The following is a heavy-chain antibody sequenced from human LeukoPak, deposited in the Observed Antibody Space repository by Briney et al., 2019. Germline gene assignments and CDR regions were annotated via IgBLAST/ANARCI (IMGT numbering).Heavy chain of an antibody. CDR3: AKSGGYGLIDY. Sequence: SETLSLTCTVSGGSISSGRYYWSWIRQPAGKGLEWIGRIYTSGSTKYNPSLKSRASIAVDTSKNQFSLRLNSVTAADTAMYYCAKSGGYGLIDYWGQGTLVTVSS. V-gene: IGHV4-61*02. CDR2: IYTSGST. CDR1: GGSISSGRYY. J-gene: IGHJ4*02. D-gene: IGHD1-26*01.